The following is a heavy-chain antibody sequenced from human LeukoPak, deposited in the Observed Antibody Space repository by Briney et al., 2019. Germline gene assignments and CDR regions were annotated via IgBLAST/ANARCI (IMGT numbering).Heavy chain of an antibody. CDR3: ARASGYGSFDY. Sequence: GGSLRLSCAASGFTFSNYNMNWVRQAPGKGLEWFSSISSSSSYIYYADSVKGRFTISRDNAKNSLYLQMNSLRAEDTAVYYCARASGYGSFDYWGQGTLVTVSS. CDR2: ISSSSSYI. D-gene: IGHD5-12*01. V-gene: IGHV3-21*01. J-gene: IGHJ4*02. CDR1: GFTFSNYN.